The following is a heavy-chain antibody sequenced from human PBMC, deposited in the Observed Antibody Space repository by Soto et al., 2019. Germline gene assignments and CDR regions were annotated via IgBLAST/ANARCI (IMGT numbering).Heavy chain of an antibody. V-gene: IGHV1-69*08. CDR1: GGTFRSYT. D-gene: IGHD6-13*01. J-gene: IGHJ6*03. CDR3: AREPGIAARPTDYYYYYMDV. Sequence: QVQLVQSGAEVKKPGSSVKVSCKASGGTFRSYTISWVRPAPGQGLEWMGRIIPILGIANYAQKFQGRVTITADKSTSTAYMELSSLRSEDTAVYYCAREPGIAARPTDYYYYYMDVWGKGTTVTVSS. CDR2: IIPILGIA.